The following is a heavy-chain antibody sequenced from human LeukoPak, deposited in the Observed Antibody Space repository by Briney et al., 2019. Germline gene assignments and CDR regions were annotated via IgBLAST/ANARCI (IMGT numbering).Heavy chain of an antibody. V-gene: IGHV3-66*01. CDR1: GFTVTSNY. J-gene: IGHJ4*02. CDR2: IYSGDNT. CDR3: ARGYSSSWYGGADNYFDY. Sequence: GGSLRLSCAASGFTVTSNYMSWVRQAPGKGLEWVSVIYSGDNTYYADSVKGRFTISRDNSKNTLYLQMDTLRAEDTAVYYCARGYSSSWYGGADNYFDYWGQGTRVTVS. D-gene: IGHD6-13*01.